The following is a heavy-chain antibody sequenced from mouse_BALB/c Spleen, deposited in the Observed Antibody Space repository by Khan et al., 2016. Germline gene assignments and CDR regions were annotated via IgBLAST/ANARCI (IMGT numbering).Heavy chain of an antibody. D-gene: IGHD2-2*01. CDR1: GYSITSDYA. J-gene: IGHJ4*01. CDR2: ISYSGST. CDR3: ARRGYYYAMDY. V-gene: IGHV3-2*02. Sequence: EVQLQESGPGLVKPSQSLSLTCTVTGYSITSDYAWNWIRQFPGNKLEWMGYISYSGSTSYNPSLKSRISITRDTSKNQFFLQLNSVTTEDTATYYCARRGYYYAMDYWGKGTSVTVSS.